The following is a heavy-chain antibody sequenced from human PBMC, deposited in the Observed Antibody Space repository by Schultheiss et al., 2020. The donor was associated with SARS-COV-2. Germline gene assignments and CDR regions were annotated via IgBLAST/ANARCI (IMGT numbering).Heavy chain of an antibody. J-gene: IGHJ4*02. CDR1: GFTFSSYS. D-gene: IGHD4-23*01. CDR3: ARAPTTVVTPDY. V-gene: IGHV3-21*01. Sequence: GGSLRLSCAASGFTFSSYSMNWVRQAPGKGLEWVSSISSSSSYIYYADSVKGRFTISRDNAKNSLYLQMNSLRAEDTAVYYCARAPTTVVTPDYWGQGTLVTVSS. CDR2: ISSSSSYI.